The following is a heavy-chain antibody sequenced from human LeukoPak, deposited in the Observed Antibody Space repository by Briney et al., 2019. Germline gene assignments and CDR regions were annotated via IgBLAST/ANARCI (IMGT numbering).Heavy chain of an antibody. V-gene: IGHV4-59*08. Sequence: TSETLSLTCTVSGGSISSYYWSWIRQPPGKGLEWIGYIYYSGSTNYNPSLKSRVTISVDTSKNQFSLKLSSVTAADTAVYYCARLSLRANYYYYGMDVWGQGTTVTVSS. D-gene: IGHD3-10*01. J-gene: IGHJ6*02. CDR2: IYYSGST. CDR1: GGSISSYY. CDR3: ARLSLRANYYYYGMDV.